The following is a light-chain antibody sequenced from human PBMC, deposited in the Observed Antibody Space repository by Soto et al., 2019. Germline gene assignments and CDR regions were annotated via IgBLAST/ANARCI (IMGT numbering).Light chain of an antibody. J-gene: IGLJ2*01. Sequence: QSALTQPASVSGSPGQSITISCTGTSSDVGGYNYVSWYQQHPGKAPKLMIYEVSNRPSGVSNRFSGSKSGNTASLTISGLQAEDEADYYCCSYTSSSTQPDVVFGGGTKVTVL. CDR2: EVS. CDR1: SSDVGGYNY. CDR3: CSYTSSSTQPDVV. V-gene: IGLV2-14*01.